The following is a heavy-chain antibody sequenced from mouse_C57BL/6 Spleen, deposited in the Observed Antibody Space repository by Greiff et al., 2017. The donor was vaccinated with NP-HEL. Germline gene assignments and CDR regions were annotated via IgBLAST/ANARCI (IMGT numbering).Heavy chain of an antibody. Sequence: QVQLQQPGAELVMPGASVKLSCKASGYTFTSYWMHWVKQRPGQGLEWIGEIDPSDSYTNYNQKFKGKSTLTVDKSSSTAYMQLSSLTSEDSAVYYCARGRQSRYAMDYWGQGTSVTVSS. J-gene: IGHJ4*01. V-gene: IGHV1-69*01. CDR2: IDPSDSYT. CDR1: GYTFTSYW. CDR3: ARGRQSRYAMDY. D-gene: IGHD3-2*01.